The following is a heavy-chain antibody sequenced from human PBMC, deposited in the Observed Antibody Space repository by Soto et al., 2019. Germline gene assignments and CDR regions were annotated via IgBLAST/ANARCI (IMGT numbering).Heavy chain of an antibody. V-gene: IGHV4-4*02. CDR1: GGSISSSNW. J-gene: IGHJ6*02. Sequence: QVQLQESGPGLVKPSGTLSLTCAVSGGSISSSNWWSWVRQPPGKGLEWIGEIYHSGSTNYNPSLRGRVTIPVAKAKNQVSLKLCSVPAADTAVYYCAGWIQLQQYYYYGMDVWGQGTTVTVSS. CDR2: IYHSGST. D-gene: IGHD5-18*01. CDR3: AGWIQLQQYYYYGMDV.